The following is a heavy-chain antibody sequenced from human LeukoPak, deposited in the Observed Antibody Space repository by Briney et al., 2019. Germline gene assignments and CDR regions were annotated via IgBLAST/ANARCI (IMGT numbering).Heavy chain of an antibody. D-gene: IGHD1-26*01. CDR2: IYSGGST. CDR3: ARDSAYSGTYTPDVFDV. V-gene: IGHV3-53*01. Sequence: PGGSLRLSCAASGFTVSSNYMSWVRQAPGKGLEWVSVIYSGGSTYYADSVKGRFTISRDNSKNTLYLQMNSLRAEDTAVFYCARDSAYSGTYTPDVFDVWGQGTMVTVSS. CDR1: GFTVSSNY. J-gene: IGHJ3*01.